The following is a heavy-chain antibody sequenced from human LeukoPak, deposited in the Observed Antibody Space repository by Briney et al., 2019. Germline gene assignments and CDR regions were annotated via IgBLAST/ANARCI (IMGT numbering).Heavy chain of an antibody. Sequence: SETLSLTCTVSAGAMTRISYFWGWIRQSPGKGLEWIGSIYYSGTTYYNPSLKSRVTISVDTSKNEFSLHLNSVTAADTAVYYCACLGAYISNWYGDYWGQGIQVTVSS. V-gene: IGHV4-39*01. CDR2: IYYSGTT. CDR3: ACLGAYISNWYGDY. CDR1: AGAMTRISYF. J-gene: IGHJ4*02. D-gene: IGHD1-14*01.